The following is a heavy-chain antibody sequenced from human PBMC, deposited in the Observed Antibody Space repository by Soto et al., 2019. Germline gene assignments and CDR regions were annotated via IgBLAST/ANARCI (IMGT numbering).Heavy chain of an antibody. Sequence: QVQLVQSGVEVKKPGASVKVSCKASGYTFISHGISWVRQAPGQGLEWMGWISGKNGNTNYAQKLQGRVTLTTDTSTSTSYMELLSLRSDDTAVYYCARVSSSIAVVPDYGMDVWGQGTTVTVSS. CDR1: GYTFISHG. D-gene: IGHD2-15*01. V-gene: IGHV1-18*04. J-gene: IGHJ6*02. CDR2: ISGKNGNT. CDR3: ARVSSSIAVVPDYGMDV.